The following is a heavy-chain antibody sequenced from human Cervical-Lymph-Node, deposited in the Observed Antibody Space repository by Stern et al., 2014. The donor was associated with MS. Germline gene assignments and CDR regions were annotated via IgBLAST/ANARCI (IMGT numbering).Heavy chain of an antibody. CDR1: GFTFGDYA. CDR3: TRGRGTNSYH. Sequence: VQLVEPGGGLVQPGRSLRLSCTASGFTFGDYAMSWFRPAPGKGLEWVGFIRTKRYDETTQYGASVKGRFTISRDDSRSIAYLQMSSLKSEDTAVYYCTRGRGTNSYHWGQGVLVTVSS. J-gene: IGHJ4*02. V-gene: IGHV3-49*03. CDR2: IRTKRYDETT. D-gene: IGHD2-2*01.